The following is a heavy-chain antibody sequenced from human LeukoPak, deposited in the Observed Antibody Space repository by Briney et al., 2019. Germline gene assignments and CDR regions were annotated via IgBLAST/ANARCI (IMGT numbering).Heavy chain of an antibody. CDR3: AGDRLRITMIRGSFDY. CDR1: GFTFDDYA. V-gene: IGHV3-9*01. D-gene: IGHD3-10*01. CDR2: ISWNSGSI. J-gene: IGHJ4*02. Sequence: GGSLRLSCAASGFTFDDYAMHWVRQAPGKGLEWVSGISWNSGSIGYADSVKGRFTISRDNARNSLYLQMNSLRAEDTAVYYCAGDRLRITMIRGSFDYWGQGTLVTVSS.